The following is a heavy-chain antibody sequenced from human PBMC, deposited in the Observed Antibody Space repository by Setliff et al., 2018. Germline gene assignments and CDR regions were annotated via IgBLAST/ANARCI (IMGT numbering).Heavy chain of an antibody. CDR3: ARSYNFWSGPALDV. V-gene: IGHV3-30*02. J-gene: IGHJ6*03. Sequence: GGSLRLSCAGSGFTFSSHWMHWVRQAPGKGLEWVAFIRYDGSNKYYADSLKGRFTISRDNCKNTLYLQMNSLRAEDTAVYYCARSYNFWSGPALDVWGKGTTVTVS. D-gene: IGHD3-3*01. CDR2: IRYDGSNK. CDR1: GFTFSSHW.